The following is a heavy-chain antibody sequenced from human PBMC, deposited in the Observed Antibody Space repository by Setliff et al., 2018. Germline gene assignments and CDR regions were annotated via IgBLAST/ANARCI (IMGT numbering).Heavy chain of an antibody. CDR3: ASPXXXXFYAYFDL. D-gene: IGHD3-16*01. CDR1: GYSFTSYW. Sequence: GESLKISCKGSGYSFTSYWIGWVRQMPXXXLEWMGIXXXGDSDTRYSPSFQGQVTISADKSISPAYLQWSRLKASDPAMYSWASPXXXXFYAYFDLWGEGTXVT. V-gene: IGHV5-51*01. J-gene: IGHJ3*01. CDR2: XXXGDSDT.